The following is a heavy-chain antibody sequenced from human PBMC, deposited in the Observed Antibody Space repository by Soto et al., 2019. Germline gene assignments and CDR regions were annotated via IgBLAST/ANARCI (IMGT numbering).Heavy chain of an antibody. D-gene: IGHD6-13*01. V-gene: IGHV3-23*01. CDR3: AKDVTSHGPRGYSSSWYGWFEP. CDR1: GFTFSSHV. Sequence: EVQLLESGGGLVQPGGSLRLSCAASGFTFSSHVMSWVRQAPGRGLEWVAAASARNTNTYYADSVKGRFTISRDNSKSTVYLHLDSLRVEDTAVYHCAKDVTSHGPRGYSSSWYGWFEPWGQGTLVVVSS. J-gene: IGHJ5*02. CDR2: ASARNTNT.